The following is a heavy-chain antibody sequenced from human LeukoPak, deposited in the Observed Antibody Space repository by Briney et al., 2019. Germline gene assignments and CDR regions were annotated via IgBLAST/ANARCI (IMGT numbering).Heavy chain of an antibody. CDR2: ITDSGRKT. CDR3: AKITKATTPNY. V-gene: IGHV3-23*01. J-gene: IGHJ4*02. Sequence: GGSLRLSCAASGLTFSNYAMNWVRQASGKGLEWVSGITDSGRKTYYADSVKGRFSISRDNSKNTVYLQMSDLRAEDTAVYYCAKITKATTPNYWGQGALVTVSS. CDR1: GLTFSNYA. D-gene: IGHD3-3*01.